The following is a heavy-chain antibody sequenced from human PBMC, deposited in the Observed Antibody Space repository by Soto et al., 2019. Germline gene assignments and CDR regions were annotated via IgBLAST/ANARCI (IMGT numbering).Heavy chain of an antibody. CDR1: GGSISSYY. V-gene: IGHV4-59*08. CDR2: IYYSGST. J-gene: IGHJ4*02. CDR3: ARRYGSFFDY. D-gene: IGHD5-18*01. Sequence: PSDTLSLTCTVPGGSISSYYWSWIRQPPGKGLEWIGYIYYSGSTNYNPSLKSRVTISVDTSKNQFSLKLSSVTAADTAVYYCARRYGSFFDYWGQGTLVTVSP.